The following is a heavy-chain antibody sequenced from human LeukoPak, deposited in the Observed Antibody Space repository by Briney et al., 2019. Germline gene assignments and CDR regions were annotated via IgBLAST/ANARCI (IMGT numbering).Heavy chain of an antibody. V-gene: IGHV4-59*11. CDR3: ARMGWSSFDP. Sequence: SETLSLTCTVSGGSISGHYWSWIRQPPGKGLEWIGYIYYSGSTNYNPSLKSRVTISVDTSKNQFSLKLSSVTAADTAVYYCARMGWSSFDPWGQGTLVTVSS. CDR1: GGSISGHY. D-gene: IGHD1-26*01. J-gene: IGHJ5*02. CDR2: IYYSGST.